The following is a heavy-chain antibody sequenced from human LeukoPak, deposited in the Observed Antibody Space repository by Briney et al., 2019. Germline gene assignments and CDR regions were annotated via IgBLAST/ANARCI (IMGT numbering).Heavy chain of an antibody. V-gene: IGHV4-39*01. J-gene: IGHJ4*02. CDR1: GGSISSSSYY. Sequence: SETLSLTCTVSGGSISSSSYYWGWIRQPPGKGLEWIGSIYYSGSTYYNPSLKSRVTISVDTSKNQFSLKLSSVTAADTAVYYCTSDSSGYYYFDYWGQGTLVTVSS. CDR3: TSDSSGYYYFDY. CDR2: IYYSGST. D-gene: IGHD3-22*01.